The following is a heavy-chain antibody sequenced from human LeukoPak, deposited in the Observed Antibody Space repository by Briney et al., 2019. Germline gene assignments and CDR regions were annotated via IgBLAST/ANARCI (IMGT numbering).Heavy chain of an antibody. Sequence: PGGSLRLSCAASGFTFSSYGMHWVRQAPGKGLEWVAVIWYDGSNKYYADSVKGRFTISRDNSKNTLYLQMNSLRAEDTAVYYCARARVTGVCYFDYWGQGTLVTVSS. D-gene: IGHD2-21*02. V-gene: IGHV3-33*01. CDR3: ARARVTGVCYFDY. CDR2: IWYDGSNK. J-gene: IGHJ4*02. CDR1: GFTFSSYG.